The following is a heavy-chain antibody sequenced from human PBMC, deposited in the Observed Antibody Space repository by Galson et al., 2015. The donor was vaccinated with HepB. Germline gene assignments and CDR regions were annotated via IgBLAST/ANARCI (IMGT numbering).Heavy chain of an antibody. CDR2: IYYSGST. D-gene: IGHD3-22*01. CDR3: ARGRSSPTYYYDSAGYSKYYFDY. J-gene: IGHJ4*02. CDR1: GSISSGDYY. Sequence: GSISSGDYYWSWIRQHPGKGLEWIGFIYYSGSTYYNPSLKSRVSISVDTSKNQFSLRLSSVTAADTAVYYCARGRSSPTYYYDSAGYSKYYFDYWGQGTLATVSS. V-gene: IGHV4-31*02.